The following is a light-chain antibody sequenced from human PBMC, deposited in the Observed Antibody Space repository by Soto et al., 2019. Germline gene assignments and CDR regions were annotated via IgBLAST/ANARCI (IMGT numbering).Light chain of an antibody. CDR2: KAS. CDR3: QQYNSYPIT. J-gene: IGKJ5*01. Sequence: DIQMTQSPSTLSASVGDRVTITCRASQSISSWLAWYQQKPGKAPKLLIYKASSLESGVPSRFSGSGSGTEFTLPISSLQPDDFAPYYCQQYNSYPITFGQATRLEIK. CDR1: QSISSW. V-gene: IGKV1-5*03.